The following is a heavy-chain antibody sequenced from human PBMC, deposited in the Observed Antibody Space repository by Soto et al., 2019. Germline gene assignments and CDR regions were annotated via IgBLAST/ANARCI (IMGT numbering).Heavy chain of an antibody. V-gene: IGHV1-8*01. CDR3: AREGIYSSIQDNTFDI. D-gene: IGHD6-19*01. CDR1: GYTFNRHD. CDR2: MNPNSGNT. Sequence: QVQLVQSGAEVKRSGASVRISCKASGYTFNRHDINWVRQATGQGPEWIGWMNPNSGNTGYAQKFQGRVTMIRASSRTTAYMDLTRPPSQDTAIYYSAREGIYSSIQDNTFDIWGQATMVSVSS. J-gene: IGHJ3*02.